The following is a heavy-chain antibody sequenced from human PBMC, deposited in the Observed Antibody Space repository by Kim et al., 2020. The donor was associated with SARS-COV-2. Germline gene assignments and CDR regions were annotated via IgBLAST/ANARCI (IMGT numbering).Heavy chain of an antibody. CDR2: IYYSGST. CDR3: ARTKRITIFGVVQWFDP. CDR1: GGSISSGDYY. Sequence: SETLSLTCTVSGGSISSGDYYWSWIRQPPGKGLERIGYIYYSGSTYYNPSLKSRVTISVDTSKNQFSLKLSSVTAADTAVYYCARTKRITIFGVVQWFDPWGQGTLVTVSS. V-gene: IGHV4-30-4*01. D-gene: IGHD3-3*01. J-gene: IGHJ5*02.